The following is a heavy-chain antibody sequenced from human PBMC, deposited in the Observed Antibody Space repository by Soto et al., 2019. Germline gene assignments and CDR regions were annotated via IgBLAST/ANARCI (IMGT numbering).Heavy chain of an antibody. CDR1: GGSISSYY. CDR3: ARSILPGYYYYYYMDV. J-gene: IGHJ6*03. V-gene: IGHV4-59*01. Sequence: SETLSLTXTVSGGSISSYYWSWIRQPPGKGLEWIGYIYYSGSTNYNPSLKSRVTISVDTSKNQFSLKLSSVTAADTAVYYCARSILPGYYYYYYMDVWGKGTTVTVSS. CDR2: IYYSGST. D-gene: IGHD6-6*01.